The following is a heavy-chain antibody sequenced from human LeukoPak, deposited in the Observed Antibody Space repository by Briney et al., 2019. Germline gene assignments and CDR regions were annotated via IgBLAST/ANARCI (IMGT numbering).Heavy chain of an antibody. CDR3: ARDRGTWNDDGFDY. D-gene: IGHD1-1*01. CDR2: IYISGST. Sequence: GSLRLSCAASGFTFDDYAMHWIRQPAGKGLEWIGRIYISGSTNYNPSLKSRVTMSVDTSKNQFSLKLSSVTAADTAVYYCARDRGTWNDDGFDYWGQGTLVTVSS. CDR1: GFTFDDYA. J-gene: IGHJ4*02. V-gene: IGHV4-4*07.